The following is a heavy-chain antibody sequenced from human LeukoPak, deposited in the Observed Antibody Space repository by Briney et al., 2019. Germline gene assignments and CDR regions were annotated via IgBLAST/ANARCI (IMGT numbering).Heavy chain of an antibody. CDR2: IYYSGST. D-gene: IGHD2-2*01. J-gene: IGHJ4*02. CDR3: ARESGPEYCSSTSCFIDY. Sequence: SETLSLTCTVSGGSISSSSYYWGWIRQPPGKGLEWIGSIYYSGSTYYNPSLKSRVTISVDRSKNQFSLKLSSVTAADTAVYYCARESGPEYCSSTSCFIDYWGQGTLVTVSS. V-gene: IGHV4-39*07. CDR1: GGSISSSSYY.